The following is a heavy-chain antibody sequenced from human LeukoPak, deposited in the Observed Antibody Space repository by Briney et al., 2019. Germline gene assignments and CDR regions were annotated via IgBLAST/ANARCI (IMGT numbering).Heavy chain of an antibody. CDR3: AREVIAVAAYYFDY. CDR2: IIPILGIA. CDR1: GGTFSSYA. V-gene: IGHV1-69*04. Sequence: GASVKVSCKASGGTFSSYAISWVRQAPGQGLEWMGRIIPILGIANYAQKFQGRVTITADKSTSTAYMELSSLRSEDTAVYYCAREVIAVAAYYFDYWGQGTLVTVSS. J-gene: IGHJ4*02. D-gene: IGHD6-19*01.